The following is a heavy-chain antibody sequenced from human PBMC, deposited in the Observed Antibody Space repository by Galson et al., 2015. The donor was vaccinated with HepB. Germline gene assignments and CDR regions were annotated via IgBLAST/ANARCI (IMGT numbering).Heavy chain of an antibody. D-gene: IGHD1-7*01. CDR2: LNAGNGNT. J-gene: IGHJ6*02. CDR1: GYTFSDYA. CDR3: ARETGTTRSYYGMDV. V-gene: IGHV1-3*01. Sequence: SVKVSCKASGYTFSDYAIHWVRQAPGQRLEWVGWLNAGNGNTKYSEKFQGRVTITTDTSASTAYMEVSSLRSEDTAVYYCARETGTTRSYYGMDVWGPGTTVTVSS.